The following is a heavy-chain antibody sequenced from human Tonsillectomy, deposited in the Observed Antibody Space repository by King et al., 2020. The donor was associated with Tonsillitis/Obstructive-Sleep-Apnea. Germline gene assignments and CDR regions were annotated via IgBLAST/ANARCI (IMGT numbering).Heavy chain of an antibody. CDR1: GFTVSSNY. V-gene: IGHV3-53*01. CDR2: IYSGGST. Sequence: VQLVESGGGLIQPGGSLRLSCAASGFTVSSNYMSWVRQAPGKGLEWVSVIYSGGSTYYADSVKGRFTISRDNSKNTLYLQMNSLRAEDTAVYYCARGYCSSTSCFLGYYYYYVDVWGKGTTVTVSS. CDR3: ARGYCSSTSCFLGYYYYYVDV. D-gene: IGHD2-2*01. J-gene: IGHJ6*03.